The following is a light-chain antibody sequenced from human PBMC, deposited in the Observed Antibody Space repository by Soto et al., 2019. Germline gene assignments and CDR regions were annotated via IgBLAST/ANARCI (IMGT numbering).Light chain of an antibody. Sequence: QSALTRPASVSGSPGQSITISCTGTSNYNLVSWYQQHPGKAPKLVIYEVSERPSGVSNRFSGSKSGNTASLTISGLQAEDEADYYCCSYPGSSILYVFGTGTKVTVL. J-gene: IGLJ1*01. CDR2: EVS. CDR3: CSYPGSSILYV. V-gene: IGLV2-23*02. CDR1: SNYNL.